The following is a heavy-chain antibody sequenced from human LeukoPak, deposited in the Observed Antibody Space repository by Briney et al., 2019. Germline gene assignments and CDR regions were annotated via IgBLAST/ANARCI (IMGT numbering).Heavy chain of an antibody. CDR1: GFTFSTYA. J-gene: IGHJ3*01. CDR2: ISGSGSST. V-gene: IGHV3-23*01. CDR3: AKEVATIRAFDF. Sequence: GGSLRLSCAASGFTFSTYAMSWVRQAPGKGLEWVSVISGSGSSTYYADSVKGRFTISRDNYTLYLQMNSLRAEDTAVYYCAKEVATIRAFDFWGQGTMVTVSS. D-gene: IGHD5-24*01.